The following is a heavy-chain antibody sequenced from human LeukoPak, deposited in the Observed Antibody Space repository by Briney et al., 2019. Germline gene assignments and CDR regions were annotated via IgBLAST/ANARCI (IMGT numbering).Heavy chain of an antibody. Sequence: ASVEVSCKASGYTFTSYYMHWVRQAPGQGLEWMGIINPSGGSTSYAQKFQGRVTMTRDTSTNTVYMELSSLRPEDTAVYYCARDGGVAAAGSSHDAFDIWGQGTMVTVSS. V-gene: IGHV1-46*01. D-gene: IGHD6-13*01. CDR1: GYTFTSYY. CDR2: INPSGGST. CDR3: ARDGGVAAAGSSHDAFDI. J-gene: IGHJ3*02.